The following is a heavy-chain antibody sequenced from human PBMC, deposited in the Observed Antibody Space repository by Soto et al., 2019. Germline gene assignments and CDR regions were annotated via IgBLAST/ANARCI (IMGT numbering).Heavy chain of an antibody. CDR3: AKYAKAADYYYYGMDV. J-gene: IGHJ6*02. V-gene: IGHV3-23*01. D-gene: IGHD2-8*01. CDR2: ISGSGGST. Sequence: GGSLRLSCAASGFTFSSYAMSWVRQAPGKGLEWVSAISGSGGSTYYADSVKGRFTISRDNSKNTLYLQMNSLRAEDTAVYYCAKYAKAADYYYYGMDVWGQGTTVTVSS. CDR1: GFTFSSYA.